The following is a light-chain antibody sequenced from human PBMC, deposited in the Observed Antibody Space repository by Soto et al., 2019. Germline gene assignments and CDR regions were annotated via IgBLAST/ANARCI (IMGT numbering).Light chain of an antibody. V-gene: IGKV3-20*01. Sequence: EFVGTQSPGTLSLSPGERATLSCRVSQSIRSNYLAWYQQKPGQAPRFLIYGAFSRATGIPDRFCGSGSGTDFTLTISRLEPEDFATYYCQQANRFPITIGQGTRLEIK. J-gene: IGKJ5*01. CDR3: QQANRFPIT. CDR2: GAF. CDR1: QSIRSNY.